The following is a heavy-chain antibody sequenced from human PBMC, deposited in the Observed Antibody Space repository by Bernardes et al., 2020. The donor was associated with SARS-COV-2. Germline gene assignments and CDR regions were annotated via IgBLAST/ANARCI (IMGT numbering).Heavy chain of an antibody. D-gene: IGHD2-15*01. CDR1: GYSFTNYW. J-gene: IGHJ4*02. CDR2: IDPSDSYT. V-gene: IGHV5-10-1*01. CDR3: ARHPSAATYPVGPSPEYYFDF. Sequence: GESLKISCKGSGYSFTNYWISWVRQMPEKGLEWMGKIDPSDSYTNYSPSFQGHVTISTDKSISTAYLQWNSLKASDTAMYYCARHPSAATYPVGPSPEYYFDFWGQGTLVTVSS.